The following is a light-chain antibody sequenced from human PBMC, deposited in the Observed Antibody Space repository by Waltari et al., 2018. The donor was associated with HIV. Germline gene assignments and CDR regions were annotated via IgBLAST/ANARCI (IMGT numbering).Light chain of an antibody. CDR1: SSNIGAGSD. J-gene: IGLJ2*01. CDR2: ANI. Sequence: QSVLTQPPSVSGAPGQRVTLSCTGTSSNIGAGSDVPWYQQLPGTAPKLLIYANIHRPSGVPDRFSVSKSATSASLAITGLQAEDEADYFCQSYDSSLSAYVVFGGGTKLTVL. CDR3: QSYDSSLSAYVV. V-gene: IGLV1-40*01.